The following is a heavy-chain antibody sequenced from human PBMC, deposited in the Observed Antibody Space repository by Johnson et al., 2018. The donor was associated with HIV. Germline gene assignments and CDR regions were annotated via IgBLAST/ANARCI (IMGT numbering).Heavy chain of an antibody. CDR3: ARAPPGGAFDI. CDR1: GFTFSSYA. CDR2: ISYDGSNK. V-gene: IGHV3-30-3*01. Sequence: QVQLVESGGGVVQPGRSLRLSCAASGFTFSSYAMHWVRQAPGKGLEWVAVISYDGSNKYYADSVKGRFTVSRDNSSNTVYLQMNSLRAEDTAVYYCARAPPGGAFDIWGQGTMVTVSS. J-gene: IGHJ3*02. D-gene: IGHD6-25*01.